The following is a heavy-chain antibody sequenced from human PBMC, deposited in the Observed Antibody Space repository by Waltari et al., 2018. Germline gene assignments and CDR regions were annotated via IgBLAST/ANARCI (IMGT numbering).Heavy chain of an antibody. CDR1: GGSFSGYY. D-gene: IGHD3-22*01. V-gene: IGHV4-34*01. J-gene: IGHJ4*02. Sequence: QVQLQQWGAGLLKPSETLSLTCAVYGGSFSGYYWSWIRQPPATGLEWIGEINHSGSTNYNPSLKSRVTISVDTSKNQFSLKLSSVTAADTAVYYCARDVYYYDSSGYYGVGCYFDYWGQGTLVTVSS. CDR2: INHSGST. CDR3: ARDVYYYDSSGYYGVGCYFDY.